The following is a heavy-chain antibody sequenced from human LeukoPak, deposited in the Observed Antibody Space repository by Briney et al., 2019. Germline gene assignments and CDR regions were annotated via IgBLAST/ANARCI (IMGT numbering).Heavy chain of an antibody. Sequence: SQTLSLTCAISGDSVSSNSAAWNWIRQSPSRGLEWLGRTYYRSKWYNDYAVSVKSRITINPDTSKNQFSLQLNSVTPEDTAVYYCARVSYDSSGYVGGFDAFDIWGPGTMVTVSS. V-gene: IGHV6-1*01. J-gene: IGHJ3*02. CDR1: GDSVSSNSAA. CDR3: ARVSYDSSGYVGGFDAFDI. D-gene: IGHD3-22*01. CDR2: TYYRSKWYN.